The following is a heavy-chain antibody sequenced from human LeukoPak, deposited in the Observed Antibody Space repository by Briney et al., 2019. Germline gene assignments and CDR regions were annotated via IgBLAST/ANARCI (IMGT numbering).Heavy chain of an antibody. Sequence: GGSLRLSCAASGFTFSSYAMSWVRQALGKGLEWVSAISGSGGSTYYADSVKGRFTISRDNSKNTLYLQMNSLRAEDTAVYYCAKSNYDFWSGYLDYWGQGTLVTVSS. J-gene: IGHJ4*02. V-gene: IGHV3-23*01. D-gene: IGHD3-3*01. CDR2: ISGSGGST. CDR3: AKSNYDFWSGYLDY. CDR1: GFTFSSYA.